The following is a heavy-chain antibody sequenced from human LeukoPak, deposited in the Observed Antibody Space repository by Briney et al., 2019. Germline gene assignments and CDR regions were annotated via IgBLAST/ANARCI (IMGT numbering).Heavy chain of an antibody. V-gene: IGHV4-59*01. J-gene: IGHJ4*02. CDR1: GGSISSYY. D-gene: IGHD3-16*01. CDR2: IYYSGST. CDR3: ARGSLNERGRAFDY. Sequence: SETLSLTCTVSGGSISSYYWSWVRQPPGKGLEWIGYIYYSGSTNYNPSLKSRVTISVDTSKHQFSLKLSSVTAADTAVYYCARGSLNERGRAFDYWGQGTLVTVSS.